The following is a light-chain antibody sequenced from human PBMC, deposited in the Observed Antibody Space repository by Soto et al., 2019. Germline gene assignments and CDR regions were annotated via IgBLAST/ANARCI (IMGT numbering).Light chain of an antibody. Sequence: DIQMTQSPTSLSASVGDRVTITCQASQGISNFVAWYQQKPGKAPKLLIYSASTLQSGVPSRFSGSGSGTDVTLIISILQPEYVATYSCQKYSSVPVFGPGTKFEIK. J-gene: IGKJ3*01. CDR1: QGISNF. V-gene: IGKV1-27*01. CDR2: SAS. CDR3: QKYSSVPV.